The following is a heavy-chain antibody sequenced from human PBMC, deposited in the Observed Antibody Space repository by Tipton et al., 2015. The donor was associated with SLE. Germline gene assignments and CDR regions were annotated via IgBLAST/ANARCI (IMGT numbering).Heavy chain of an antibody. CDR2: VYDTETT. CDR1: GGSVGSTKDY. D-gene: IGHD2-21*01. J-gene: IGHJ4*02. CDR3: ARVLYSGGYFDY. V-gene: IGHV4-39*07. Sequence: LRLSCTVSGGSVGSTKDYWGWVRQPPGKGLEWIGSVYDTETTFHNPSLRSRVTISVDTSKNQFSLKLSSVTAADTAIYYCARVLYSGGYFDYWGQGTLVNVSS.